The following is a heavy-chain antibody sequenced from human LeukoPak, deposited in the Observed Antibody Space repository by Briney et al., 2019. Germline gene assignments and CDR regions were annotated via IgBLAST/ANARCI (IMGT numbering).Heavy chain of an antibody. Sequence: SQTLSLTCAISGDSVSSGSAAWVWIRQSPSRGLEWLGRTYYRSKWYNDYGVSVKSRITISPDASNNQFSLQLNSVTPEDTAAYYCARQIGWLDPWGQGTPVTVSS. CDR3: ARQIGWLDP. V-gene: IGHV6-1*01. CDR2: TYYRSKWYN. CDR1: GDSVSSGSAA. J-gene: IGHJ5*02.